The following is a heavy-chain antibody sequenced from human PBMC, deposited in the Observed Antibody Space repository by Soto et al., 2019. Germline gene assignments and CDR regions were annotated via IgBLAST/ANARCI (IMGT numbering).Heavy chain of an antibody. CDR3: VRGDNWNDEASVY. CDR1: GFMFSNHG. Sequence: QVQLVESGGGVVQPGRSLRLSCAASGFMFSNHGMHWVRQAPGKGLEWVAVIWSDGNNRYYADSVKGRFTISRDNSKNTVYLQMNSLRAEDTAVYYCVRGDNWNDEASVYWGQGTLVTVSS. J-gene: IGHJ4*02. D-gene: IGHD1-1*01. CDR2: IWSDGNNR. V-gene: IGHV3-33*01.